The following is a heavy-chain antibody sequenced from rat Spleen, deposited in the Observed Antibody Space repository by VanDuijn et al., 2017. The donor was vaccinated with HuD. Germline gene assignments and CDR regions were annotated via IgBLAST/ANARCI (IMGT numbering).Heavy chain of an antibody. Sequence: QVQLKESGPGLVQPSQTLSLTCTVSGFSLTSNDVSWVRQPPGKGLEWIAAISSAGRTYYNSNLKSRLSINRDTSKSQVFLKMNSLQTEDTATYYCARDRGVTMMVPLMDAWGQGTSVTVSS. V-gene: IGHV2S12*01. J-gene: IGHJ4*01. D-gene: IGHD1-12*03. CDR3: ARDRGVTMMVPLMDA. CDR2: ISSAGRT. CDR1: GFSLTSND.